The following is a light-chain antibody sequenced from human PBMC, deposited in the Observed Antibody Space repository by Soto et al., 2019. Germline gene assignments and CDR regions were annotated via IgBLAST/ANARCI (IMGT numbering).Light chain of an antibody. V-gene: IGLV2-8*01. CDR2: EVS. CDR3: SSYAGSNYWVV. J-gene: IGLJ2*01. Sequence: QSALTQPTSASGSPGQSVTISCTGTSSDVGGYNYVSWYQQHPGKAPKLMIYEVSERPSGVPDRFSGSKSGNTASLTVSGLQAEDEADYYCSSYAGSNYWVVFGGGTKLTLL. CDR1: SSDVGGYNY.